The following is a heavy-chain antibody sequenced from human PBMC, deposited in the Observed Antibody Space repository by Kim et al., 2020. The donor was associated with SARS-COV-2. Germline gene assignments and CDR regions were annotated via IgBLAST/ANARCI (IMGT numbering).Heavy chain of an antibody. CDR2: ISYDGSNK. Sequence: GGSLRLSCAASGFTFSSYGMHWVRQAPGKGLEWVAVISYDGSNKYYADSVKGRFTISRDNSKNTLYLQMNSLRAEDTAVYYCAKDIRKYTIFGVVIIRYYYYGMDVWGQGTTVTVSS. CDR1: GFTFSSYG. CDR3: AKDIRKYTIFGVVIIRYYYYGMDV. D-gene: IGHD3-3*01. V-gene: IGHV3-30*18. J-gene: IGHJ6*02.